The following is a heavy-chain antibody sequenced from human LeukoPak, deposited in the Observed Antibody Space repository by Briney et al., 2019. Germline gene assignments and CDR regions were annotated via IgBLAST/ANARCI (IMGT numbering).Heavy chain of an antibody. V-gene: IGHV1-3*01. CDR2: INAGNGNT. D-gene: IGHD3-22*01. CDR1: GYTFTSYA. CDR3: ARGHYYDSSGYPNSYFDY. J-gene: IGHJ4*02. Sequence: ASVKVSCKASGYTFTSYAMHWVRQAPGQRLEWMGWINAGNGNTKYSQKFQGRVTITRDTSASTAYMELSSLRSEDTAVYYCARGHYYDSSGYPNSYFDYWGQGTLVTVSS.